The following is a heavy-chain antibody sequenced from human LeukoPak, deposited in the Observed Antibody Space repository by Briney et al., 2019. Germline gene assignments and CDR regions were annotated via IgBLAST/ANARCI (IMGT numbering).Heavy chain of an antibody. Sequence: ASVKVSCKTSGYTFTNYGMHWVRQAPGQRLEWMGWINGGNGNAKYSQNFQGRVAIIRDTSASTAYMELSSLRSEDTAVYYCARVPLHDSSGHYYPHWGQGTLVTVSS. J-gene: IGHJ1*01. CDR3: ARVPLHDSSGHYYPH. CDR1: GYTFTNYG. CDR2: INGGNGNA. V-gene: IGHV1-3*01. D-gene: IGHD3-22*01.